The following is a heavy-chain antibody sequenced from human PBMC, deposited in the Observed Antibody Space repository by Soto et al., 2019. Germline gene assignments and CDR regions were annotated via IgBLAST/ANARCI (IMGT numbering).Heavy chain of an antibody. CDR3: ARGDSSGYSDY. J-gene: IGHJ4*02. V-gene: IGHV1-46*01. CDR2: INPTAGST. D-gene: IGHD3-22*01. CDR1: GYTFSAYY. Sequence: GQRVQSGVEVKKPGASVILSCKASGYTFSAYYIHWLGQAPGQGFEWMGIINPTAGSTDYAQNFQGRVTMTRDTSASTVYMQMSSLTSEDAAVYYCARGDSSGYSDYWGQGTLVTVSS.